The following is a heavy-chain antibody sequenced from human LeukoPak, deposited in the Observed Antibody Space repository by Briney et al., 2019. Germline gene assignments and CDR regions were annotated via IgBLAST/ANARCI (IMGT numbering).Heavy chain of an antibody. CDR3: TYYYDSSTYYHVDY. Sequence: GGSLRLSCTASGFAFNNAWMSWVRQAPGKGLEWVGRIKSKANGGTTDHAAPVKGRFTISRDDSKSTLYQQMNSLKTEDTAVYYCTYYYDSSTYYHVDYWGQGTLVTVSS. D-gene: IGHD3-22*01. CDR2: IKSKANGGTT. CDR1: GFAFNNAW. J-gene: IGHJ4*02. V-gene: IGHV3-15*01.